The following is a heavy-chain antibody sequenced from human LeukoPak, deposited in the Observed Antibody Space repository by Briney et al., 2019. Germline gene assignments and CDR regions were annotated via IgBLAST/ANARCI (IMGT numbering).Heavy chain of an antibody. CDR2: ISVYNGNT. V-gene: IGHV1-18*01. J-gene: IGHJ4*02. CDR1: GYTFSSYG. CDR3: ARGLRVSPAFDY. D-gene: IGHD2-2*01. Sequence: ASVKVSCKASGYTFSSYGITWVRQAPGQGLEWMGWISVYNGNTKSAQKVQGRVTMTTDTSTNTAYMELSRLRSDDTAVYYCARGLRVSPAFDYWGQGTLVTVSS.